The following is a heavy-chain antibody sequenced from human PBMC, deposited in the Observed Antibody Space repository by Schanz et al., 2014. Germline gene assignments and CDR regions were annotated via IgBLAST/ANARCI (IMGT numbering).Heavy chain of an antibody. J-gene: IGHJ4*02. CDR1: GFTFSDYY. CDR2: ISSDNNYA. D-gene: IGHD2-2*01. CDR3: AKSMYSTSWAFDF. V-gene: IGHV3-11*06. Sequence: QVQLEESGGGVVQPGGSLRLSCVASGFTFSDYYMSWIRQAPGKGLEWVSYISSDNNYAYYADSMRGRFTISRDNAKNSLYLQMNSLRAEDTAVYYCAKSMYSTSWAFDFWGQGTLVTVSS.